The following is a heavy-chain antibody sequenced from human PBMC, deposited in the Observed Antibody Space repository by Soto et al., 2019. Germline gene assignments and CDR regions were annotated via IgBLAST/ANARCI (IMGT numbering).Heavy chain of an antibody. CDR1: GFTFSSYT. CDR3: AKDKVCSGGRCYYDY. D-gene: IGHD2-15*01. CDR2: INGGGGST. V-gene: IGHV3-23*01. Sequence: EVQLFEAGGDLIQPGGSLRLSCAASGFTFSSYTMTWVRQSPGKGLEWVSDINGGGGSTYYAASVKGRFTITRDNSKDTLYLQMISLRAEDTAVYYCAKDKVCSGGRCYYDYWVQGTLGTVSS. J-gene: IGHJ4*02.